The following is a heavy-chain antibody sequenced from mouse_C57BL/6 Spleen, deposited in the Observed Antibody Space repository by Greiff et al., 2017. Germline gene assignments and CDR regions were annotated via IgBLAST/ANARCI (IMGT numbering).Heavy chain of an antibody. CDR3: ARPPYYYGSSYYAMDY. CDR1: GFTFSSYA. Sequence: EVKVVESGGGLVKPGGSLKLSCAASGFTFSSYAMSWVRQTPEKRLEWVATISDGGSYTYYPDNVKGRFTISRDNAKNNLYLQMSHLKSEDTAMYYCARPPYYYGSSYYAMDYWGQGTSVTVSS. V-gene: IGHV5-4*03. J-gene: IGHJ4*01. D-gene: IGHD1-1*01. CDR2: ISDGGSYT.